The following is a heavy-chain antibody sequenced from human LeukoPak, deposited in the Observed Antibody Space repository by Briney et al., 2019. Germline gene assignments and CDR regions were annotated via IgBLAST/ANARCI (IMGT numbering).Heavy chain of an antibody. Sequence: GESLKISCKGSGYSFTSYWIGWVRQMPGKGLEWMGIIYPGDSDTRNSPSFQGQVTISAEQSISTAYLQWSSLKASDTAMYYCAITYSSLSFSFDPWGQGTLVTVSS. D-gene: IGHD6-13*01. J-gene: IGHJ5*02. CDR2: IYPGDSDT. CDR1: GYSFTSYW. CDR3: AITYSSLSFSFDP. V-gene: IGHV5-51*01.